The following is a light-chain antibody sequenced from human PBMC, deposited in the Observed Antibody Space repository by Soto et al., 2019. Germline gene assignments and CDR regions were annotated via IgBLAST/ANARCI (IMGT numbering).Light chain of an antibody. CDR1: SSNIGSNT. Sequence: QSVLTQPPSASGTPGQRVTISCSGSSSNIGSNTVNWYQQLPGTAPKLLIYNNNQRPSGVPDRFTGSKSGTSASLAISGLQSEDEADYYWAAWDDSLNGLVFGNGTKLTVL. CDR2: NNN. V-gene: IGLV1-44*01. J-gene: IGLJ1*01. CDR3: AAWDDSLNGLV.